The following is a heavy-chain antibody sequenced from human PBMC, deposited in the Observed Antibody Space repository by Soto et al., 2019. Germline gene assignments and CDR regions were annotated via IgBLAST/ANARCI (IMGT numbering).Heavy chain of an antibody. CDR2: ISGSGGST. D-gene: IGHD6-6*01. Sequence: VVSLRLSCSSSVFTFISYAISWFLQAPVKWLEWVSAISGSGGSTYYEDSVKGRFTISRDNYKNTLYLQMNSLRAEDTAVYYCAKWPTIEARNRDDAFDIWGKGKMVNVSS. CDR3: AKWPTIEARNRDDAFDI. V-gene: IGHV3-23*01. J-gene: IGHJ3*02. CDR1: VFTFISYA.